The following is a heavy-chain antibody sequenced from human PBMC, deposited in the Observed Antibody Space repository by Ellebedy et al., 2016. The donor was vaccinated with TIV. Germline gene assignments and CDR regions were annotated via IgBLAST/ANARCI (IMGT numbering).Heavy chain of an antibody. CDR2: ISYDGSNK. Sequence: GESLKISXAASGFTFSSYAMHWVRQAPGKGLEWVAVISYDGSNKYYADSVKGRFTISRDNSKNTLYLQMNSLRAEDTALYYCAKASGRGSGWYGVTIDHWGQGTLVTVSS. CDR1: GFTFSSYA. V-gene: IGHV3-30-3*01. J-gene: IGHJ4*02. CDR3: AKASGRGSGWYGVTIDH. D-gene: IGHD6-19*01.